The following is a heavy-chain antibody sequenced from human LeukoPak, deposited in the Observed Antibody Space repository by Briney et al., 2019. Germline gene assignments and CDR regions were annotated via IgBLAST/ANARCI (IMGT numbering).Heavy chain of an antibody. V-gene: IGHV1-69*13. D-gene: IGHD2-2*02. CDR2: IIPIFGTA. CDR1: GGTFSSYA. CDR3: ARNKAFTSCYTGHCYYYYGMDV. Sequence: SVKVSCKASGGTFSSYAISWVRQAPGQGLEWMGGIIPIFGTANYTQKFQGRVTITADESTSTAYMELSSLRSEDTAVYYCARNKAFTSCYTGHCYYYYGMDVWGQGTTVTVSS. J-gene: IGHJ6*02.